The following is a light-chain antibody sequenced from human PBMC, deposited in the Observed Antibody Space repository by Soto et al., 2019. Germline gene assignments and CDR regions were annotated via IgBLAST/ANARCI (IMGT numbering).Light chain of an antibody. CDR2: AAS. J-gene: IGKJ5*01. CDR3: QKYNSAPNT. Sequence: DTQMIQSPSSLSASVGDRVTITCRASQGISNYLALYQQKPGKVPKLLIHAASTLQSGVPSRFSGSGSGTDFTLTISSLQPEDVATYYCQKYNSAPNTFGQGTRLEIK. CDR1: QGISNY. V-gene: IGKV1-27*01.